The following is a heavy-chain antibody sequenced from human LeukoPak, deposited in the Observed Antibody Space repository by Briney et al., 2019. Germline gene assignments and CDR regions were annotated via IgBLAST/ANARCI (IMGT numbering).Heavy chain of an antibody. Sequence: ASVKVSCKSSGYTFTGYYIHWVRQAPGQGLEWMGWINPNSGGTNYAQKFQGRVTMTRDTSISTAYMELSRLRSDDTAVYYCARDSGERGSRSYLIAYWGQGTLVTVSS. CDR1: GYTFTGYY. D-gene: IGHD3-10*01. CDR2: INPNSGGT. J-gene: IGHJ4*02. CDR3: ARDSGERGSRSYLIAY. V-gene: IGHV1-2*02.